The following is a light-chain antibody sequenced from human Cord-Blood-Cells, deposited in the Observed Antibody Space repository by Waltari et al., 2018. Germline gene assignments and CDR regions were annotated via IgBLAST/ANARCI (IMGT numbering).Light chain of an antibody. V-gene: IGKV4-1*01. CDR3: QQYYSTPYT. CDR2: CAS. CDR1: QSVLYSSNNKNY. Sequence: DIVMTQSPDSLAVSLGETATINRKSSQSVLYSSNNKNYLAWYQQKPGQPPKLLIYCASTRESGVPDRFSGSGSGTDFTLTISSLQAEDVAVYYCQQYYSTPYTFGQGTKLEIK. J-gene: IGKJ2*01.